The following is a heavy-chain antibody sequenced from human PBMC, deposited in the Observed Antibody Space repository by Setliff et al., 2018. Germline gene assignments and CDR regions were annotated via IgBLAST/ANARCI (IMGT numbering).Heavy chain of an antibody. J-gene: IGHJ3*02. V-gene: IGHV5-51*01. CDR2: IYPDDSDT. Sequence: GESLKISCKCSGYSFTSYWIGWVRQMPGKGLEWMGIIYPDDSDTRYSPSFQGQVTISADKSISTAYLQWSSLKASDTAMYYCARPSRATMIVANTYAFDIWGQGTMVTVSS. CDR1: GYSFTSYW. CDR3: ARPSRATMIVANTYAFDI. D-gene: IGHD3-22*01.